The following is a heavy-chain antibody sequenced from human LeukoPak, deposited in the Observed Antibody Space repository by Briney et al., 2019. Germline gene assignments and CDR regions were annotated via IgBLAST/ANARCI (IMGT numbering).Heavy chain of an antibody. CDR2: INQDGSEK. CDR1: GFTFSTTW. V-gene: IGHV3-7*01. J-gene: IGHJ4*02. D-gene: IGHD3-16*01. CDR3: ARATRLPDY. Sequence: GGSLRLSCIVSGFTFSTTWMSWVRQAPGKGPEWVAIINQDGSEKIYVDSLRGRFTISRDNAKDSLYLQMHSLRVEDTAAYYCARATRLPDYWGQGTLVSVSS.